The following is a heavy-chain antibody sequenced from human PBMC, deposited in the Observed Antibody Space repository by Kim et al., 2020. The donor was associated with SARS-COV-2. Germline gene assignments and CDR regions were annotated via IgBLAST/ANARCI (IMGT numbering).Heavy chain of an antibody. Sequence: SETLSLTCAVYGGSFSGYYWSWIRQPPGKGLEWIGEINHSGSTNYNPSLKSRVTISVDTFKNQFSLQLSSVTAADTAVYYCARGRVAAPLDSWGQGSLVT. CDR3: ARGRVAAPLDS. CDR1: GGSFSGYY. V-gene: IGHV4-34*01. CDR2: INHSGST. J-gene: IGHJ4*02. D-gene: IGHD6-6*01.